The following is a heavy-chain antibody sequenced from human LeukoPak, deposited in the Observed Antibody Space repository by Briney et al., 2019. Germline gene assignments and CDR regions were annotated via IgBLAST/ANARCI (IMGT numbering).Heavy chain of an antibody. Sequence: ASVKVSCKVSGYTLTELSMHWVRQAPGKGLELMGGFDPEDGETIYAQKFQGRVTMTEDTSTDTAYMELSSLRSEDTAVYYCATFRRTVTTTFGSGNWFDPWGQGTLVTVSS. CDR2: FDPEDGET. CDR1: GYTLTELS. CDR3: ATFRRTVTTTFGSGNWFDP. J-gene: IGHJ5*02. V-gene: IGHV1-24*01. D-gene: IGHD4-17*01.